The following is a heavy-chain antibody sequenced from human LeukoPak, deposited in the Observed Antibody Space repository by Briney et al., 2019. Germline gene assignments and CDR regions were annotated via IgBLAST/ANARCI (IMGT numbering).Heavy chain of an antibody. CDR1: GASINASNFY. J-gene: IGHJ5*02. CDR2: VSHTGST. CDR3: ARQGTMTRGGYWLDP. V-gene: IGHV4-39*01. Sequence: SETLSLTCTVSGASINASNFYWGWIRQPPGKGLESIGSVSHTGSTYSNPSLNSRVTISVDTSKNQFSLKLTSVAAADTAVYYCARQGTMTRGGYWLDPWGQGTLVTVSS. D-gene: IGHD3-10*01.